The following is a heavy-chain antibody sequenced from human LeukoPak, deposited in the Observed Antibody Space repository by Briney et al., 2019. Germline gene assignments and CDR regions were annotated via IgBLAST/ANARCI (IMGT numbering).Heavy chain of an antibody. D-gene: IGHD1-26*01. CDR1: GGSISSSSYY. V-gene: IGHV4-39*01. J-gene: IGHJ4*02. Sequence: PSETLSLTCAVSGGSISSSSYYWGWIRQPPGKGVEWIGSIYYSGSTYYNPSLKSRVTISVATSKNQFSLKLSSVTAADTAVYYCARLGSGSYCDYWGQGTLVTVSS. CDR2: IYYSGST. CDR3: ARLGSGSYCDY.